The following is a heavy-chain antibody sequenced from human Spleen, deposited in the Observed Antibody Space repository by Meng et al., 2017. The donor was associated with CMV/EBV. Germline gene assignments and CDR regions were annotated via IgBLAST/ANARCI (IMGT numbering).Heavy chain of an antibody. CDR2: INPSGGGT. Sequence: ASVKVSSKASGYTFTGYYIHWVRQAPGQGLEWVGIINPSGGGTTYAQKFQGRVTMTRDTSTNTVYMELNSLRSEDTAVYYCARDQTGSKGHMDVWGQGATVTVSS. J-gene: IGHJ6*02. CDR3: ARDQTGSKGHMDV. D-gene: IGHD1-14*01. CDR1: GYTFTGYY. V-gene: IGHV1-46*01.